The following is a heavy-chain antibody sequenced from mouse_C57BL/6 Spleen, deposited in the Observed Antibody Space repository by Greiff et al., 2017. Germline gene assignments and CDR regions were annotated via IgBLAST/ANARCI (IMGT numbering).Heavy chain of an antibody. Sequence: VQLKQSGAELVMPGASVKLSCKASGYTFTSYWMHWVKQRPGQGLEWIGEIDPSDSYTNYNQKFKGKSTLTVDKSSSTAYMQLSSLTSEDSAVYYCARRGGSSHYFDYWGQGTTLTVSS. D-gene: IGHD1-1*01. CDR2: IDPSDSYT. V-gene: IGHV1-69*01. J-gene: IGHJ2*01. CDR1: GYTFTSYW. CDR3: ARRGGSSHYFDY.